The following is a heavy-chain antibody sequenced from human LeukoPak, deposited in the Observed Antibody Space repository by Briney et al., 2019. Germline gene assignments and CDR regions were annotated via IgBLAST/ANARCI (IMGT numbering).Heavy chain of an antibody. Sequence: GGSLRLSCVVSGFTFSSHWMSWVRQAPGKGLDWVSIIGKSGDSIYYADSVKGRFTISRDNSKNTLSLQMNSLRAEDTAVYYCVKSWGSTRPYYNYMAVWGKGNSVTVSS. CDR2: IGKSGDSI. CDR3: VKSWGSTRPYYNYMAV. V-gene: IGHV3-23*01. D-gene: IGHD1-26*01. CDR1: GFTFSSHW. J-gene: IGHJ6*03.